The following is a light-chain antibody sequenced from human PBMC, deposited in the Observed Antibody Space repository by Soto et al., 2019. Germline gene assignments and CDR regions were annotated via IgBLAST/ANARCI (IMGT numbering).Light chain of an antibody. CDR2: WAS. CDR1: QTVLSSSNNKNY. V-gene: IGKV4-1*01. CDR3: QQCYSAPLT. Sequence: DIVMTQSPDSLAVSLGERATINCKTSQTVLSSSNNKNYLIWYQQKPGQPPKLLISWASTRESGVPDRFSGSGSGTDFTLTISSLQAEDGAVYYGQQCYSAPLTFGGGTKVEIK. J-gene: IGKJ4*01.